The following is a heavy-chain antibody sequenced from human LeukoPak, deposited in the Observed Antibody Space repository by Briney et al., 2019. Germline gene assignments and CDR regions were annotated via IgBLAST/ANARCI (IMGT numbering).Heavy chain of an antibody. CDR1: GGSISSSSYY. Sequence: SETLSLTCTVSGGSISSSSYYWGWIRPPPGKGLEWIGIIYYSGSTYYNPSLKSRVTVSLDTSNNQFSLRLSSVTAADTAVYYCAREVNYGDYGDNAFDIWGQGTMVTVSS. CDR3: AREVNYGDYGDNAFDI. J-gene: IGHJ3*02. D-gene: IGHD4-17*01. V-gene: IGHV4-39*07. CDR2: IYYSGST.